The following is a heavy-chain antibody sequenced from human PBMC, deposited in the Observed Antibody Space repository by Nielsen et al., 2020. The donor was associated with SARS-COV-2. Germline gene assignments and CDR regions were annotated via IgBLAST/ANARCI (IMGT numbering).Heavy chain of an antibody. D-gene: IGHD6-13*01. V-gene: IGHV4-30-4*01. CDR3: ARAGIAAAGNWFDP. CDR2: IYYSGST. Sequence: WIRQPPGKGLEWIGYIYYSGSTYYNPSLKSRVTISVDTSKNQFSLKLSSVTAADTAVYYCARAGIAAAGNWFDPWGQGTLVTVS. J-gene: IGHJ5*02.